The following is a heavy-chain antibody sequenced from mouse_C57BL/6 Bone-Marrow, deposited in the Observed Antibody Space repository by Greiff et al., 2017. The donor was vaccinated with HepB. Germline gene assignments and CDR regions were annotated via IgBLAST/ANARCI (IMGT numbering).Heavy chain of an antibody. CDR3: ARYDYDVGFAY. Sequence: VKLMESGAELVKPGASVKISCKASGYAFSSYWMNWVKQRPGKGLEWIGQIYPGDGDTNYNGKFKGKATLTADKSSSTAYMQLSSLTSEDSAVYFCARYDYDVGFAYWGQGTLVTVSA. CDR2: IYPGDGDT. D-gene: IGHD2-4*01. CDR1: GYAFSSYW. V-gene: IGHV1-80*01. J-gene: IGHJ3*01.